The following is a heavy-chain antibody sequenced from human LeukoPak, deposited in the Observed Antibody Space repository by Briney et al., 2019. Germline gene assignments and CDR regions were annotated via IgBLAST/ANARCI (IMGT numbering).Heavy chain of an antibody. CDR2: ISAYNGNT. J-gene: IGHJ6*02. CDR1: GYTFTSYG. D-gene: IGHD3-9*01. V-gene: IGHV1-18*01. CDR3: ARGGPYYDILTGYPDYYYGMDV. Sequence: ASVKVSCKASGYTFTSYGISWVRQAPGQGLEWMGWISAYNGNTNYAQKLQGRVTMTTDTSTSTAYMELRSLRSDDTAVYYCARGGPYYDILTGYPDYYYGMDVWGQGTTVTVSS.